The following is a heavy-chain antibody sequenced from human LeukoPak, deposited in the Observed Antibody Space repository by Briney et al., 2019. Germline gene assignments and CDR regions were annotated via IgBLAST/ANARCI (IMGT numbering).Heavy chain of an antibody. CDR1: GGSISSYY. V-gene: IGHV4-4*07. J-gene: IGHJ4*02. CDR3: AKHYYDSSGFDS. CDR2: IHSRGNI. Sequence: SETLSLTCTVSGGSISSYYWSWIRQPAGKGLEWIGLIHSRGNINYNPSLKSRVTMSVDTSKNQVSLKLNSVTAADTAVYFCAKHYYDSSGFDSWGQRTLVTVSS. D-gene: IGHD3-22*01.